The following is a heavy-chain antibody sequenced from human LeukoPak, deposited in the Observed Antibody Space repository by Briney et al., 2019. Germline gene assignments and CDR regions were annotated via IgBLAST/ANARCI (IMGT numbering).Heavy chain of an antibody. CDR2: IKQDGSEK. D-gene: IGHD3-22*01. V-gene: IGHV3-7*01. CDR1: GFTFSSYW. J-gene: IGHJ4*02. CDR3: ARDLVDYDSSGYYYTYYFDY. Sequence: GGSLRLSCAASGFTFSSYWMSWVRQAPGKGLEWVANIKQDGSEKYYVDSVKGRFTISRDNAKNSLYLQMNRLRAEDTAVYYCARDLVDYDSSGYYYTYYFDYWGQGTLVTVSS.